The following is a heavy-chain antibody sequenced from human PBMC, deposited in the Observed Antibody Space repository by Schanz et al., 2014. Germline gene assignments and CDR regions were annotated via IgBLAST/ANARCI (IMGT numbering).Heavy chain of an antibody. CDR2: IIPILGIA. J-gene: IGHJ4*02. V-gene: IGHV1-69*02. CDR1: GGTFNSYT. CDR3: ARGYGDSPTDF. Sequence: QVQLVPSGAEVKKPGSSMKVSCTASGGTFNSYTINWVRQAPGQGLEWMGRIIPILGIANYAQKFQGRVTITADRSTSTAYMELSSLRSEDTAVYYCARGYGDSPTDFWGQGTLVTVSS. D-gene: IGHD4-17*01.